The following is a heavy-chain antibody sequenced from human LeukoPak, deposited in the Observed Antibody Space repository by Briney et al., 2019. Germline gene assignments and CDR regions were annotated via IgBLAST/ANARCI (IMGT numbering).Heavy chain of an antibody. D-gene: IGHD7-27*01. CDR1: GFSFSSCA. Sequence: GGSLRLSCAASGFSFSSCAMSWVRQAPGKGLEWVSAIGGSGGSTYYADSVKGRFTIPRDNSRNTLYLQMNTLGAEDTAVYYCAKGSTGDRAFDIWGQGTMVTVSS. J-gene: IGHJ3*02. CDR3: AKGSTGDRAFDI. V-gene: IGHV3-23*01. CDR2: IGGSGGST.